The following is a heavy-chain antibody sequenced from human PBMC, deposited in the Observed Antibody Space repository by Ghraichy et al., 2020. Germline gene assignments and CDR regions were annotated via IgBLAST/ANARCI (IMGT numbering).Heavy chain of an antibody. D-gene: IGHD1-20*01. V-gene: IGHV4-39*01. CDR3: ARQDLGGDNWNSFYGMDV. J-gene: IGHJ6*02. Sequence: SQTLSLTCTVSGGSISSSSYYWGWIRQPPGKGLEWIGSIYYSGSTYYNPSLKSRVTISVDTSKNQFSLKLSSVTAADTAVYYCARQDLGGDNWNSFYGMDVWGQGTTVTVSS. CDR1: GGSISSSSYY. CDR2: IYYSGST.